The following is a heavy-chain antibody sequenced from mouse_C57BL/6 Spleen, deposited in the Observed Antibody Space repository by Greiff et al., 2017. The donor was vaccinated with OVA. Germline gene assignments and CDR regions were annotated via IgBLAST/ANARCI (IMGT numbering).Heavy chain of an antibody. CDR3: ARGGNYSYWYFDV. Sequence: QVQLKQPGAELVMPGASVKLSCKASGYTFTSYWMHWVKQRPGQGLEWIGEIDPSDSYTNYNQKFKGKSTLTVDKSSSTAYMQLSSLTSEDSAVYYCARGGNYSYWYFDVWGTGTTVTVSS. CDR1: GYTFTSYW. CDR2: IDPSDSYT. D-gene: IGHD2-1*01. V-gene: IGHV1-69*01. J-gene: IGHJ1*03.